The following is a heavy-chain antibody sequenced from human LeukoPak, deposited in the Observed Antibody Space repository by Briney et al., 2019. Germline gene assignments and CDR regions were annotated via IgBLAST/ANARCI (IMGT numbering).Heavy chain of an antibody. CDR1: GFTFSSYA. Sequence: GGSLRLSCAATGFTFSSYAMSWVRQAPGKGLEWVSAISGSGGSTYYADSVKGRFTISRDNSKNTLYLQMNSLRAEDTAVYYCAKDAYYDFWSGSDYWGQGTLVTVSS. CDR2: ISGSGGST. D-gene: IGHD3-3*01. V-gene: IGHV3-23*01. J-gene: IGHJ4*02. CDR3: AKDAYYDFWSGSDY.